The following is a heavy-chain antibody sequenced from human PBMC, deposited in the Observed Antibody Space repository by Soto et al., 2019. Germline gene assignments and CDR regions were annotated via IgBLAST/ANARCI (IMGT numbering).Heavy chain of an antibody. CDR2: TWNDGSHK. J-gene: IGHJ3*02. V-gene: IGHV3-33*01. CDR1: GFTFSTYG. Sequence: QVQLVESGGGVVQPGRSLRLSCVASGFTFSTYGMYWVRQAPGKRLEWVAMTWNDGSHKYYADPVKDRFTISRDNFKNTLYLQINSLIDEDSAVYYCTTELNDMQAFDIWGQGTMVTVSS. D-gene: IGHD1-1*01. CDR3: TTELNDMQAFDI.